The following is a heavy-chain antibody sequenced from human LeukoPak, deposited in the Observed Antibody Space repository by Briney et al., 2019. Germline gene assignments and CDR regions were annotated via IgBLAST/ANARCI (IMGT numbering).Heavy chain of an antibody. CDR2: ISAYNGNT. CDR1: GYTFTSYG. D-gene: IGHD6-19*01. CDR3: ARGLQENLAWLQAFSAFDI. J-gene: IGHJ3*02. Sequence: ASVKVSCKASGYTFTSYGISWLRQAPGQGLEWMGWISAYNGNTNYAQNLQVRVTMTTDTSTSTAYMELRSLRSDDTAVYYCARGLQENLAWLQAFSAFDIWGQGTMVTVSS. V-gene: IGHV1-18*01.